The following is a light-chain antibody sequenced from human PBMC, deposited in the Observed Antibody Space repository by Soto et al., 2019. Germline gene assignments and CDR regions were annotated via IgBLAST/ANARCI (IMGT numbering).Light chain of an antibody. Sequence: QSALTQPASVSGSPGQSITISCTGTSGDIGSYNRVSWYQQHPGKAPKLIIYEVTDRPSGVSNRFSSSKSGNTASLTISGLQAEDEAEYYCSSYTNITTRACVFGTGTKVTVL. CDR2: EVT. J-gene: IGLJ1*01. V-gene: IGLV2-14*01. CDR3: SSYTNITTRACV. CDR1: SGDIGSYNR.